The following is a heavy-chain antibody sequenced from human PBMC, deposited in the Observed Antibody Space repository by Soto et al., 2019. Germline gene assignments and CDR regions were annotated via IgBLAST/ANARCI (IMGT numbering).Heavy chain of an antibody. CDR2: ISAYNGNT. CDR1: GYTFTSYG. CDR3: ARGRYYYDSSGYYGSYYYYYGMAV. D-gene: IGHD3-22*01. V-gene: IGHV1-18*01. J-gene: IGHJ6*02. Sequence: ASVKVSCKASGYTFTSYGISWVRQAPGQGLEWMGWISAYNGNTNYAQKLQGRVTMTTDTSTSTAYMEVRSLRSDDTAVYYCARGRYYYDSSGYYGSYYYYYGMAVWGQGTTVTVSS.